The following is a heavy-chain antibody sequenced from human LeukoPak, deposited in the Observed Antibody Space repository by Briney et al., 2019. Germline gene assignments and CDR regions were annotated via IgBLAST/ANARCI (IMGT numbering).Heavy chain of an antibody. J-gene: IGHJ3*02. Sequence: GGSLRLSCAASGFTFSSYSMNWVRQAPGKGLESVSAISGSGGSTYYADSVKGRFTISRDNSKNTLYLQMNSLRAEDTAVYYCATTLVVVPAANAMGAFDIWGQGTMVTVSS. V-gene: IGHV3-23*01. CDR1: GFTFSSYS. D-gene: IGHD2-2*01. CDR2: ISGSGGST. CDR3: ATTLVVVPAANAMGAFDI.